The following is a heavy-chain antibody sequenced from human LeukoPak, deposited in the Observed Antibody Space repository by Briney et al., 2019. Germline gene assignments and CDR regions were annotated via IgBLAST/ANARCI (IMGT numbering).Heavy chain of an antibody. V-gene: IGHV3-30-3*01. CDR1: GFTFSSYA. CDR3: ARDKPRPGIVGATTGNAFDI. CDR2: ISYDGSNK. J-gene: IGHJ3*02. Sequence: GGSLRLSCAVSGFTFSSYAMHWVRQAPGKGLEWVAVISYDGSNKYYADSVKGRFTISRDNSKNTLYLQMNSLRAEDTAVYYCARDKPRPGIVGATTGNAFDIWGQGTMVTVSS. D-gene: IGHD1-26*01.